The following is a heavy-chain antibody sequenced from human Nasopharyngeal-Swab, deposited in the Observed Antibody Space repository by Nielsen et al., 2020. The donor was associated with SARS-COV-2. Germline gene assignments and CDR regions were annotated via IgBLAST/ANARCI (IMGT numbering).Heavy chain of an antibody. CDR3: ARGGPYSGTNVFDI. CDR1: GFSFSNHG. Sequence: GESLKISCAASGFSFSNHGMHWVRQAPGKGLEWVAVIWSDGKTTKYADSVKGRLTISRDKSRNTLYLQMNNLRVEDTAIYYCARGGPYSGTNVFDIWGQRTMVTVSS. CDR2: IWSDGKTT. J-gene: IGHJ3*02. D-gene: IGHD5-12*01. V-gene: IGHV3-33*01.